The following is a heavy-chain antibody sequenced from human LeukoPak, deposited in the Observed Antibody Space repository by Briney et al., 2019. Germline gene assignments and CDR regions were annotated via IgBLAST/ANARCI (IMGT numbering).Heavy chain of an antibody. CDR1: GYTLTELS. Sequence: GASVNVSCKVSGYTLTELSMHWVRQAPGKGLEWMGGFDPEDGETIYAQKFQGRVTMTEDTSTDTAYMELSSLRSEDTAVYYCATDLYSGSYYGHYYYGMDVWGQGTTVTVSS. CDR3: ATDLYSGSYYGHYYYGMDV. V-gene: IGHV1-24*01. CDR2: FDPEDGET. D-gene: IGHD1-26*01. J-gene: IGHJ6*02.